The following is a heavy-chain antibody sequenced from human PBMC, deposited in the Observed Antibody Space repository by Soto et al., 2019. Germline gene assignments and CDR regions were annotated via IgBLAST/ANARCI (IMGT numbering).Heavy chain of an antibody. J-gene: IGHJ5*02. D-gene: IGHD1-1*01. CDR3: VRDGTKTLRDWFDA. CDR1: GASISGFY. Sequence: SETLSLTCTVSGASISGFYWSWIRKSAGKGLEWIGRIYATGTTDYNPSLKSRVMMSVDTSKKQFSLKLRSVTAADTAVYYCVRDGTKTLRDWFDAWGQGISVTVSS. V-gene: IGHV4-4*07. CDR2: IYATGTT.